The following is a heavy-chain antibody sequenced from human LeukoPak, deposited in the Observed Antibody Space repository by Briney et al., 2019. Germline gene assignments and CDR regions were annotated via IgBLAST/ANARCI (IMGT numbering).Heavy chain of an antibody. D-gene: IGHD3-10*01. V-gene: IGHV3-30*02. J-gene: IGHJ3*02. CDR1: GFAFSTHG. CDR3: AKEGDYYGSGSYRDGFDI. Sequence: HAGGSLRLSCAASGFAFSTHGMHWVRQAPGKGLEWVAFIRYDGINKYYADSVKGRFTISRDSFKNTLYLQMNSLRPEDTAVYYCAKEGDYYGSGSYRDGFDIWGQGTRATVSS. CDR2: IRYDGINK.